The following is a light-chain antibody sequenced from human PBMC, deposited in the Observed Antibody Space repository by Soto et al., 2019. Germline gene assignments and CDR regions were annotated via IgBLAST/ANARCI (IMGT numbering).Light chain of an antibody. CDR3: KQYNNWPPWT. CDR1: QSVSSN. V-gene: IGKV3-15*01. Sequence: EIVMTQSPATLCVSRGERATLSCRASQSVSSNLAWYQQKPGQAPRLLIYGASTRATGIPARFSGSGSGTEFTLTISSLQSEDFAVYYCKQYNNWPPWTFGQGTKVEIK. CDR2: GAS. J-gene: IGKJ1*01.